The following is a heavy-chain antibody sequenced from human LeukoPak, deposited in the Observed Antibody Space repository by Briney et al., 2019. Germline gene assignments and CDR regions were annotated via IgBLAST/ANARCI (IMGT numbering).Heavy chain of an antibody. CDR1: GGSIRSYY. CDR3: ARPLRWALYSHWFDP. CDR2: IYIRGST. J-gene: IGHJ5*02. V-gene: IGHV4-4*07. D-gene: IGHD2-21*01. Sequence: ASETLSLTCTLSGGSIRSYYWRWIRPPAGKGLEWIGRIYIRGSTNYNPSLKSRVTMSVDTSKNQFSLKLSSVTAADTAVYYCARPLRWALYSHWFDPWGQGTLVTVSS.